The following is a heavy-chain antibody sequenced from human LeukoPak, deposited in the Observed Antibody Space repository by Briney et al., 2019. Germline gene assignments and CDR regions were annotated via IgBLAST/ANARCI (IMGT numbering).Heavy chain of an antibody. CDR2: ISYDGSNK. D-gene: IGHD3-16*01. CDR3: AKDAGGASFDY. V-gene: IGHV3-30*18. J-gene: IGHJ4*02. Sequence: PGGSLRLSCAASGFTFSSYGMHWVRQAPGKGLEWVAVISYDGSNKYYADSVKGRFTISRDNSKNTLYLQMNSLRAEDTAVYYCAKDAGGASFDYWGQGTLVTVSS. CDR1: GFTFSSYG.